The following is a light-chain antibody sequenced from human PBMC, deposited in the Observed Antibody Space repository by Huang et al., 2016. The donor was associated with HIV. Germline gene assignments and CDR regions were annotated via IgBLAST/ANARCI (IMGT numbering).Light chain of an antibody. Sequence: IVMTQSPISLPVTPGQPASISCRSSQSLQNSNGYNYLDWYVQKPGQSPRLLIYMGSHRASGVPDRFSGSGSGTDFTLEISRVEAEDVGVYYCMQALQTSFTFGGGTKVEIK. CDR2: MGS. CDR1: QSLQNSNGYNY. CDR3: MQALQTSFT. J-gene: IGKJ4*01. V-gene: IGKV2-28*01.